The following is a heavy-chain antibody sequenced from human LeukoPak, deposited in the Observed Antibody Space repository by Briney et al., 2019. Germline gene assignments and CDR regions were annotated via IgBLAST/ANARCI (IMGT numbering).Heavy chain of an antibody. CDR1: GSTFTSYW. V-gene: IGHV5-51*01. Sequence: GESLKISRKNSGSTFTSYWIGWVRQMPRKGLERMGLIFPGDSDTRYSPSFQGQVTISADKSISTAYLQWTSLKASDIAMYYCARQTASSYWYFDLWGRGTLVSVSS. CDR3: ARQTASSYWYFDL. D-gene: IGHD5-18*01. J-gene: IGHJ2*01. CDR2: IFPGDSDT.